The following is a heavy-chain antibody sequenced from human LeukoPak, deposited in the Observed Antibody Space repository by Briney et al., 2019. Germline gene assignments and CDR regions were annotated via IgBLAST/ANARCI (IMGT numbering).Heavy chain of an antibody. J-gene: IGHJ2*01. V-gene: IGHV1-69*05. D-gene: IGHD4-17*01. CDR2: IIPIFGTA. CDR1: GGTFSSYA. Sequence: ASVKVSCKASGGTFSSYAISWVRQATGQGLEWMGRIIPIFGTANYAQKFQGRVTITTDESTSTAYMELSSLRSEDTAVYYCARGGNYGDYGYFDLWGRGTLVTVSS. CDR3: ARGGNYGDYGYFDL.